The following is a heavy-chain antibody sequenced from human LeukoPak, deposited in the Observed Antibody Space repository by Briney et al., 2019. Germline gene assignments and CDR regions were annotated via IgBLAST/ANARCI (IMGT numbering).Heavy chain of an antibody. CDR1: GYTFTGYG. D-gene: IGHD3-10*01. V-gene: IGHV1-18*01. CDR3: ARDRYGTGSYDY. J-gene: IGHJ4*02. CDR2: ISDYNGHT. Sequence: GASVKVSCKASGYTFTGYGISWVRQAPGQGLEWMGWISDYNGHTNFAQKLQGRVTMTTDTSMNTAYMELRSLLSDDTAVYYCARDRYGTGSYDYWGQGTLVAVSS.